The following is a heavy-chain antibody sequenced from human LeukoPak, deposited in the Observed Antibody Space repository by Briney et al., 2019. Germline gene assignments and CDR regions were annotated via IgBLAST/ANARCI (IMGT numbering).Heavy chain of an antibody. CDR1: GFTFSGYA. V-gene: IGHV3-30*04. Sequence: GRSLRLSCAASGFTFSGYAMHWVRQAPGKGLEWVALISYDGSNKYYADSVKGRFTVSRDNSENTLYLQMNSLRAEDTAVYYCARGCSGGSCSPGYYYYAMDVWGQGTTVTVSS. CDR3: ARGCSGGSCSPGYYYYAMDV. J-gene: IGHJ6*02. D-gene: IGHD2-15*01. CDR2: ISYDGSNK.